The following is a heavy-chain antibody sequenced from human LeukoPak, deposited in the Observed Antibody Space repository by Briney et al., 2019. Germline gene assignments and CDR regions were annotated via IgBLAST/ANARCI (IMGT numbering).Heavy chain of an antibody. CDR3: ARVKTGTIYYFDY. D-gene: IGHD1-7*01. CDR1: GGSISSYY. Sequence: SETLSLTCTVSGGSISSYYWSWIRQPPGKGLEWIGYIYYSGSTNYNPSLKSRVTISVDTSKNQFSLKLSSVTAADTAVYYCARVKTGTIYYFDYWGQGTLVTVSS. J-gene: IGHJ4*02. V-gene: IGHV4-59*01. CDR2: IYYSGST.